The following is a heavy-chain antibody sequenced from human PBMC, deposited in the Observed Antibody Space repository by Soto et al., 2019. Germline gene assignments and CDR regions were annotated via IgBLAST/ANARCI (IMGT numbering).Heavy chain of an antibody. J-gene: IGHJ2*01. CDR2: ISYDGSNK. V-gene: IGHV3-30-3*01. CDR1: GFTFSSYA. D-gene: IGHD3-22*01. Sequence: QVQLVESGGGVVQPGRSLRLSCAASGFTFSSYAMHWVRKSPGKGLVWVAVISYDGSNKYYADSVKGRFTISRDNSKNTLYLQMNSLRAEDTAVDDCARDLVNSNGYVDLWGRGTLVTVSS. CDR3: ARDLVNSNGYVDL.